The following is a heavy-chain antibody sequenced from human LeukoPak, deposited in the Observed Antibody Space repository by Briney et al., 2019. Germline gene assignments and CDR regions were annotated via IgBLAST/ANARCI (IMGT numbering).Heavy chain of an antibody. CDR3: ARCGVGVAAAAANC. J-gene: IGHJ4*02. CDR1: GFTLSSYW. CDR2: IKQDGSAI. V-gene: IGHV3-7*01. D-gene: IGHD6-13*01. Sequence: GGSLRLSCAASGFTLSSYWMSWVRQAPGKGLEWVANIKQDGSAIYYVDSVKGRFTISRGNAKNSLYLQMNSLRAEDTAVYYCARCGVGVAAAAANCWGQGTLLTVSS.